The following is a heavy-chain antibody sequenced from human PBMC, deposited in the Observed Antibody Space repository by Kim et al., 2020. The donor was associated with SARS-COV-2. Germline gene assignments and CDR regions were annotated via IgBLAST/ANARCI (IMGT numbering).Heavy chain of an antibody. D-gene: IGHD3-10*01. CDR1: GGTFSSYA. CDR2: IIPIFGTA. CDR3: ARVSWEYGSGSQDINWFDP. J-gene: IGHJ5*02. V-gene: IGHV1-69*06. Sequence: SVKVSCKASGGTFSSYAISWVRQAPGQGLEWMGGIIPIFGTANYAQKFQGRVTITADKSTSTAYMELSSLRSEDTAVYYCARVSWEYGSGSQDINWFDPWGQGTLVTVSS.